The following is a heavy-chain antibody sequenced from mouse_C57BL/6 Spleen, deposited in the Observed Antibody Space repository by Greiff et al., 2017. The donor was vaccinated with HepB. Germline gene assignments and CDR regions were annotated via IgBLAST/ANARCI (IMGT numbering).Heavy chain of an antibody. D-gene: IGHD4-1*01. J-gene: IGHJ2*01. CDR3: ARGGNWDGFDY. Sequence: VQLVESGPELVKPGASVKLSCKASGYTFTSYDINWVKQRPGQGLEWIGWIYPRDGSTKYNEKFKGKATLTVDTSSSTAYMELHSLTSEDSAVYFCARGGNWDGFDYWGQGTTLTVSS. CDR1: GYTFTSYD. V-gene: IGHV1-85*01. CDR2: IYPRDGST.